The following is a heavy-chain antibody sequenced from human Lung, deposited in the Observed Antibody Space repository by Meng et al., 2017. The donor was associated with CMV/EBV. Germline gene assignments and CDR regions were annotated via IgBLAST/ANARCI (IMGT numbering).Heavy chain of an antibody. D-gene: IGHD2-15*01. Sequence: QGTLQESGPGLVKPSQTLSLTFTFSGGSISSGDYYWSWIRQPPGKGLEWIGYIYYTGSTYYNPSLKSRVIISVDTSKNQFSLKLNSVTAADTAVYYCARVGGCSGGGCYHRLFDYWGQGTLVTVSS. CDR2: IYYTGST. CDR3: ARVGGCSGGGCYHRLFDY. J-gene: IGHJ4*02. V-gene: IGHV4-30-4*01. CDR1: GGSISSGDYY.